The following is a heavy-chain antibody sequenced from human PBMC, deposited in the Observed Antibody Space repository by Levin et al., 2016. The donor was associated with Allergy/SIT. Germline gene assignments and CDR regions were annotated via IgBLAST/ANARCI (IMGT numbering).Heavy chain of an antibody. J-gene: IGHJ4*02. CDR3: TSHIMGATINNY. D-gene: IGHD1-26*01. CDR2: IRSKTDGGAT. Sequence: VRQAPGKGLEWVGFIRSKTDGGATDYAAPVKGRFTISRDDSKNSLYLQMNSLKTEDTAVYYCTSHIMGATINNYWGQGTLVTVSS. V-gene: IGHV3-15*01.